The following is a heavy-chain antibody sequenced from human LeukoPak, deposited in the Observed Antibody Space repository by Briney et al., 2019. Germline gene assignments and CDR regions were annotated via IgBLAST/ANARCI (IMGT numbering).Heavy chain of an antibody. V-gene: IGHV3-23*01. D-gene: IGHD6-13*01. Sequence: GGSQRLSCAASGFTFSSYAMSWVRQAPGKGLEWVSAISGSGGSTYYADSVKGRFTISRDNSKNTLYLQMNSLRAEDTAVYYCARASSHRIAAGGDYWGQGTLVTVSS. CDR3: ARASSHRIAAGGDY. J-gene: IGHJ4*02. CDR2: ISGSGGST. CDR1: GFTFSSYA.